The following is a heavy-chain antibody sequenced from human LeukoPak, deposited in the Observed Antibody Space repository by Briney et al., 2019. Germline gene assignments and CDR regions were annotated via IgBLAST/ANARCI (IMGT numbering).Heavy chain of an antibody. CDR1: GYTFTSYD. D-gene: IGHD3-3*01. J-gene: IGHJ3*02. V-gene: IGHV1-8*03. Sequence: ASVKVSRKASGYTFTSYDINWVRQATGQGLEWMGWMNPNSGNTGYAQKFQGRVTITRNTSISTAYMELSSLRSEDTAVYYCARGGLRFLEWLSPDAFDIWGQGTMVTVSS. CDR2: MNPNSGNT. CDR3: ARGGLRFLEWLSPDAFDI.